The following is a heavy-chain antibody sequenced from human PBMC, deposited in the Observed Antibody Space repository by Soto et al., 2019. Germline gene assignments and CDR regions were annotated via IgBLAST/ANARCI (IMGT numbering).Heavy chain of an antibody. CDR1: GGSISSSSYY. D-gene: IGHD3-10*01. CDR2: IYYSGST. CDR3: ARVWGGAFDF. V-gene: IGHV4-39*01. J-gene: IGHJ3*01. Sequence: SETLSLTCTVSGGSISSSSYYWGWIRQPPGKGLEWIGSIYYSGSTYYNPSLKSRVTISVDTSKNQFSLKLSSVTAADTAVYYCARVWGGAFDFWGQGTMVTVSS.